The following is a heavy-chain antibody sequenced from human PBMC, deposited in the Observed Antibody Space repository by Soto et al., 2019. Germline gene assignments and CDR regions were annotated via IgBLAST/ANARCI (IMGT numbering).Heavy chain of an antibody. Sequence: QVQLVESGGGVVQPGRSLRLSCAASGFTFSSYGMHWVRQAPGKGLEWVAVISYDGSNKYYADSVKGRFTISRDNSKNTLYLKMNSLRAEDTAVYYCAKGGVAVAVLKAGFDPWGQGTLVTVSS. J-gene: IGHJ5*02. CDR3: AKGGVAVAVLKAGFDP. D-gene: IGHD6-19*01. V-gene: IGHV3-30*18. CDR1: GFTFSSYG. CDR2: ISYDGSNK.